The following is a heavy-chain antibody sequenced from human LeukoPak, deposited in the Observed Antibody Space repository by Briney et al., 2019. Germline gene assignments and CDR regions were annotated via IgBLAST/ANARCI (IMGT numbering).Heavy chain of an antibody. CDR3: ARERRPDYYDSSGYYSAAFDI. CDR1: GGTFSGYA. Sequence: GSSVKVSCKASGGTFSGYAISWVRQAPGQGLEWMGRIIPIFGIANYAQKFQGRVTITADESTSTAYMELSSLRSEDTAVYYCARERRPDYYDSSGYYSAAFDIWGQGTMVTVSS. D-gene: IGHD3-22*01. J-gene: IGHJ3*02. CDR2: IIPIFGIA. V-gene: IGHV1-69*15.